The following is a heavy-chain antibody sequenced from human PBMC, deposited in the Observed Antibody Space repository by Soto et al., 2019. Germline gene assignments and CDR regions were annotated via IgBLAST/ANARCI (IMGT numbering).Heavy chain of an antibody. CDR1: GGSISSYY. V-gene: IGHV4-59*01. CDR3: ARVGGAYSSSRGTIDY. D-gene: IGHD6-6*01. CDR2: IYYSGST. Sequence: QVQLQESGPGLVKPSETLSLTCTVSGGSISSYYWSWIRQPPGKGLEWIGYIYYSGSTNYNPSLTCRVTLSVDTSKNQFSLKRSSVTAADTAGYYCARVGGAYSSSRGTIDYWGQGTLVTVSS. J-gene: IGHJ4*02.